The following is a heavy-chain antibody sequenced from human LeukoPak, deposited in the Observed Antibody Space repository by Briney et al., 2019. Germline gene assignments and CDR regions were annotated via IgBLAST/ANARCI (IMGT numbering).Heavy chain of an antibody. Sequence: GGSLRLSCAASGFTFSSYAMSWVRQAPGKGLEWVSGMSGSGGSTYDADSVKGRFTISRDNSKNTLYLQMNSLRAEDTALYYCVRVGVTLWVFLDYWGQGTLVTVSS. V-gene: IGHV3-23*01. CDR1: GFTFSSYA. D-gene: IGHD1-26*01. J-gene: IGHJ4*02. CDR3: VRVGVTLWVFLDY. CDR2: MSGSGGST.